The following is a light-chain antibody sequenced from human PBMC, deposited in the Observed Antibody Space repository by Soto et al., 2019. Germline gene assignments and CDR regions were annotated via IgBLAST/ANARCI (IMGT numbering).Light chain of an antibody. CDR2: RAS. CDR3: QQYNNWPYT. V-gene: IGKV3-15*01. Sequence: EIVMTQSPATLSLSPGERATLSGRASQPVSSNFSWYRQKPGQAPTLVIYRASTRATGIPARFSGSGSGTEVTLTIRSLQSEDFAVYYWQQYNNWPYTFGQGTKLEIK. J-gene: IGKJ2*01. CDR1: QPVSSN.